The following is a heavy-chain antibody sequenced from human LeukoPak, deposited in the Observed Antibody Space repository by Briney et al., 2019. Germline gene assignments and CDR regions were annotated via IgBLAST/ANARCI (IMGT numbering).Heavy chain of an antibody. Sequence: ASVKVSCKASGGTFSSYAISWVRQAPGQGLEWMGGIITIFGTANYAQKYQGRVTLTTDESTSTAYMELSSLRSEDTAVYYCARAGYNWNHYGGCYYYYMDVWGKGTTVTVSS. CDR1: GGTFSSYA. V-gene: IGHV1-69*05. CDR2: IITIFGTA. CDR3: ARAGYNWNHYGGCYYYYMDV. J-gene: IGHJ6*03. D-gene: IGHD1-14*01.